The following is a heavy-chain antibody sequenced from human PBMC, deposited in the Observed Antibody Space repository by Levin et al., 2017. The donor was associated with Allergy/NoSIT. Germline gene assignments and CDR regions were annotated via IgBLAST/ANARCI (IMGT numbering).Heavy chain of an antibody. CDR1: GFTFTSYS. CDR3: TRDLSKSRGVGYGSATYGLDV. V-gene: IGHV3-21*01. D-gene: IGHD3-10*01. J-gene: IGHJ6*02. Sequence: TGGSLRLSCAASGFTFTSYSMNWVRQAPGKGLEWVSSISTGGDFIQYADSVKGRFTISRDNAKNSLYLQMSSLRAEDTAVYYCTRDLSKSRGVGYGSATYGLDVWGQGTTVTVSS. CDR2: ISTGGDFI.